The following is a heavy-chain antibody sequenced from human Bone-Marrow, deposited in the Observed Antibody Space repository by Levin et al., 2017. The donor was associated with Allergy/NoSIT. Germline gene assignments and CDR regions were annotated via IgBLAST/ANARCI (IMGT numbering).Heavy chain of an antibody. J-gene: IGHJ4*02. CDR1: GFIFEDYS. CDR2: IGWNSVTI. Sequence: PGGSLRLSCEGSGFIFEDYSMHWVRRAPGRGLEWVGGIGWNSVTIDYADAVKGRFTVSRDNSRNKLYLQMNSLRVEDTAIYYCAKQFCETYSCYPVDKWGEGTLVTVSS. CDR3: AKQFCETYSCYPVDK. D-gene: IGHD2-2*01. V-gene: IGHV3-9*01.